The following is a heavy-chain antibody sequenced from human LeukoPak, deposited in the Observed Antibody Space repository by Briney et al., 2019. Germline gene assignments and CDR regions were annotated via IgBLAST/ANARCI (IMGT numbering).Heavy chain of an antibody. Sequence: SCKASGGTFSSYAMHWVRQAPGKGLEWVAVISYDGSNKYYADSVKGRFTISRDNSKNTLYLQMNSLRAEDTAVYYCARDGDSGWYPYFDYWGQGTLVTVSS. D-gene: IGHD6-19*01. CDR2: ISYDGSNK. V-gene: IGHV3-30-3*01. CDR1: GGTFSSYA. CDR3: ARDGDSGWYPYFDY. J-gene: IGHJ4*02.